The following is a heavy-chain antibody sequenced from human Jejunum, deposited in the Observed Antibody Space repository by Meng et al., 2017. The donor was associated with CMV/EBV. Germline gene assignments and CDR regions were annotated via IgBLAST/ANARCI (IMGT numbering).Heavy chain of an antibody. CDR3: ARLYCSGGSCYTIDY. J-gene: IGHJ4*02. Sequence: VPTVQSGSDFKKPGASVKVSSKASGNTFTSYAMHWVRQAPGQGLEWMGWIDTNTGNPTYAQGFTGRFVFSLDTSVSTAYLQISSLKAADTAEYYCARLYCSGGSCYTIDYWGQGTLVTVSS. CDR2: IDTNTGNP. CDR1: GNTFTSYA. D-gene: IGHD2-15*01. V-gene: IGHV7-4-1*02.